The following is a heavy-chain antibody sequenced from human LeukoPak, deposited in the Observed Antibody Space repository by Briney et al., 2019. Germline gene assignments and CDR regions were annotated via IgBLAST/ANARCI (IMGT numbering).Heavy chain of an antibody. CDR2: IYTSGST. D-gene: IGHD3-22*01. CDR1: GGSINSGSYY. Sequence: PSETLSLTCTVSGGSINSGSYYWSWIRQPAGKGLEWIGRIYTSGSTNYNPSLKSRVTISVDTSKNQFSLKLSSVTAADTAVYYCAREEIDYYFDYWGQGTLVTVSS. J-gene: IGHJ4*02. CDR3: AREEIDYYFDY. V-gene: IGHV4-61*02.